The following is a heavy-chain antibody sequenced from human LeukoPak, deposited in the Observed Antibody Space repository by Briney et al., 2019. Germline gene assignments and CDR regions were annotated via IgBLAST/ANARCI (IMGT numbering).Heavy chain of an antibody. CDR2: ISAYNGNT. CDR3: ARLGYCSSTSCRRFDP. D-gene: IGHD2-2*01. J-gene: IGHJ5*02. Sequence: ASVKVSCKASGYTFTSYGISWVRQATGQGLEWMGWISAYNGNTNYAQKLQGRVTMTTDTSTSTAYMELRSLRSDDTAVYYCARLGYCSSTSCRRFDPWGQGTLVTVSS. V-gene: IGHV1-18*04. CDR1: GYTFTSYG.